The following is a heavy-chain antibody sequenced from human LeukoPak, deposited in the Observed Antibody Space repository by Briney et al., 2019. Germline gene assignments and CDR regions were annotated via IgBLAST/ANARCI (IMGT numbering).Heavy chain of an antibody. CDR3: TRDVREAYDI. V-gene: IGHV3-7*01. CDR2: INQDGSEN. Sequence: PGGSLRLSCEASGFRFGGFWMNWVRQAPGKGPGRVANINQDGSENLYVDSVKGRFTISRDNAKNSLYLQMNSLRVEDTAVYYCTRDVREAYDIWGHGTMVTVSS. J-gene: IGHJ3*02. D-gene: IGHD3-16*01. CDR1: GFRFGGFW.